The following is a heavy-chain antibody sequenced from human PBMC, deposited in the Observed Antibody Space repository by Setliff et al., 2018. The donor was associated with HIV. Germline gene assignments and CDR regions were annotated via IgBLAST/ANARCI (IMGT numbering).Heavy chain of an antibody. V-gene: IGHV4-59*11. CDR1: GPSINIHY. Sequence: SETLSLTCTVSGPSINIHYWSWIRQSPGKGFEWIGYIYSTGSTNDNPSLHSRVTISMVASRNQFSLKVTSVTAADTAVYYCAKGAGFYGDYTFDHWGQGRQVTVSS. D-gene: IGHD4-17*01. J-gene: IGHJ4*02. CDR3: AKGAGFYGDYTFDH. CDR2: IYSTGST.